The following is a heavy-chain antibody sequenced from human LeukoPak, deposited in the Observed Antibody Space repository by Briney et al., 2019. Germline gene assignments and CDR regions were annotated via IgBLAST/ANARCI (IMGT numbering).Heavy chain of an antibody. CDR1: GFTFSSYE. Sequence: PGGSLRLSCAASGFTFSSYEMNWVRQAPGKGLEWVSYISSSGSTIYYADSVKGRFTISRDNAKNSLYLQMNSLRAEDTAVYYCARDSYCSGGSCLPFFDYWGQGTPVTVSS. J-gene: IGHJ4*02. CDR3: ARDSYCSGGSCLPFFDY. V-gene: IGHV3-48*03. CDR2: ISSSGSTI. D-gene: IGHD2-15*01.